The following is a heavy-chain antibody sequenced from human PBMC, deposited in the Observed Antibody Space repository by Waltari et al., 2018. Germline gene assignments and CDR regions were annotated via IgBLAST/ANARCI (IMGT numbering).Heavy chain of an antibody. V-gene: IGHV5-51*03. J-gene: IGHJ6*02. Sequence: EVQLVQSGAEVKKPGESLKISCKGSGYSFTSYWIGWVRQMPGKGPGWMGIIYHGDSDTRYSPSFQGQVTISADKSISTAYLQWSSLKASDTAMYYCAITMVQGVITDYYYYYGMDVWGQGTTVTVSS. CDR3: AITMVQGVITDYYYYYGMDV. D-gene: IGHD3-10*01. CDR1: GYSFTSYW. CDR2: IYHGDSDT.